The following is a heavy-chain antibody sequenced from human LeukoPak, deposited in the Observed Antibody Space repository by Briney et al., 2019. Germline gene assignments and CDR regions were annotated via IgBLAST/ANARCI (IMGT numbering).Heavy chain of an antibody. CDR2: IWYDGSNQ. D-gene: IGHD7-27*01. CDR3: ATDRNWGSQTRYLDL. V-gene: IGHV3-33*01. J-gene: IGHJ2*01. Sequence: GGSLRLSCAASGFTFRNYGMHWVRQAPGKGLEWVAVIWYDGSNQVYEDSVKGRFTISRDNSKNTLYLQMSSLRAEDTAVYYCATDRNWGSQTRYLDLWGRGTLVTVSS. CDR1: GFTFRNYG.